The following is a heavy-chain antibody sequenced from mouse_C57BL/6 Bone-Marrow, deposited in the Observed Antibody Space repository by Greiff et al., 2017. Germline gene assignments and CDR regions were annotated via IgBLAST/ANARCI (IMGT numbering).Heavy chain of an antibody. CDR3: VRQRPLSMDY. CDR1: GFSFNTYA. J-gene: IGHJ4*01. V-gene: IGHV10-1*01. CDR2: IRSKSNNYAT. Sequence: VQLVESGGGLVQPKGSLKLSCAASGFSFNTYAMNWVRPAPGKGLEWVARIRSKSNNYATYYADSVKDRFTISRDDSESMLYLQMNNLKTEDTAMYYCVRQRPLSMDYWGQGTSVTVSS. D-gene: IGHD2-12*01.